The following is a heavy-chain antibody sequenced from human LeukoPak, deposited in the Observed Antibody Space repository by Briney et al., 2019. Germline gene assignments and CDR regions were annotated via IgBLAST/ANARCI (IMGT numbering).Heavy chain of an antibody. V-gene: IGHV3-21*01. CDR3: ARDYSGSYPNWFDP. D-gene: IGHD1-26*01. Sequence: GGSLRLSCAAFGFTFSSYSMNWVRQAPGKGLEWVSSISSSSSYIYYADSVKGRFTISRDNAKNSLYLQMNSLRAEDTAVYYCARDYSGSYPNWFDPWGQGTLVTVSS. CDR1: GFTFSSYS. J-gene: IGHJ5*02. CDR2: ISSSSSYI.